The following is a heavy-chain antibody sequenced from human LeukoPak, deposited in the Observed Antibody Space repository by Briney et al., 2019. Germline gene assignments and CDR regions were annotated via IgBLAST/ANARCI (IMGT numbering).Heavy chain of an antibody. J-gene: IGHJ5*02. V-gene: IGHV1-18*01. CDR2: IGAYNGNT. Sequence: ASVKVSCKASGYTFTSYGISWVRQATGQGLEWMGWIGAYNGNTNYAQKLQGRVTMTTDTSTSTAYMELRSLRSDDTAVYYCARATHCTNGVCYEWFDPWGQGTLVTVSS. CDR1: GYTFTSYG. D-gene: IGHD2-8*01. CDR3: ARATHCTNGVCYEWFDP.